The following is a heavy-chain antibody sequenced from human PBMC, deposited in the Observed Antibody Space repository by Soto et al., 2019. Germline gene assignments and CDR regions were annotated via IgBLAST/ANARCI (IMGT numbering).Heavy chain of an antibody. J-gene: IGHJ6*02. CDR3: ARDLWHIVVVTAIQEDYGMDV. CDR2: ISAYNGNT. CDR1: GYTFTSYG. D-gene: IGHD2-21*02. Sequence: ASVKVSCKASGYTFTSYGISWVRQAPGQGLEWMGWISAYNGNTNYAQKLQGRVTMTTDTSTSTAYMELRSLRSDDTAVYYCARDLWHIVVVTAIQEDYGMDVWGQGTTVTVSS. V-gene: IGHV1-18*01.